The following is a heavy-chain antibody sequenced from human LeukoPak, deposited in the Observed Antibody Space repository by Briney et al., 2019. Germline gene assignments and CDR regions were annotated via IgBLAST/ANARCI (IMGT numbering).Heavy chain of an antibody. CDR1: GFTFSSYG. CDR2: IRNDGSIR. J-gene: IGHJ4*02. V-gene: IGHV3-30*02. Sequence: GVLRLSCAASGFTFSSYGMHWVRQAPGKGLEWVAFIRNDGSIRYYADSLKGRFTISRDNSKNTLYLQMSSLRVDDTAVYYCAKGRAGMVRGVCDYWGQGTLVTVSS. CDR3: AKGRAGMVRGVCDY. D-gene: IGHD3-10*01.